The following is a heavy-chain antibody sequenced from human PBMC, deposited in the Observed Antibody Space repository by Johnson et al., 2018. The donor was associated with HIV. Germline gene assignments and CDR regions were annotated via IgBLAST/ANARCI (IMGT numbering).Heavy chain of an antibody. Sequence: VQLVESGGGLVQPGRSLRLSCAASGFTFDNYAMHWVRQAPGKGLEWVSSLTWNSDTIAYVDSVKGRFTISRDSAKKSLYLQMNSLRPEDTAVYYCVKDIGYGGPSDGAFDIWGQGTMVTVSS. CDR3: VKDIGYGGPSDGAFDI. V-gene: IGHV3-9*01. CDR2: LTWNSDTI. D-gene: IGHD4-23*01. CDR1: GFTFDNYA. J-gene: IGHJ3*02.